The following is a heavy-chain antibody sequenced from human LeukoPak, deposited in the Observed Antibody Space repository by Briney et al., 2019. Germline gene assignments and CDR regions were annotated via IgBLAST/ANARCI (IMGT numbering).Heavy chain of an antibody. J-gene: IGHJ4*02. Sequence: SETLSLTCTVSGGSISSYYWSWIRQPPGKGLEWIGYIYYSGSTNYNPSLKSRVTISVDTSKNQFSLKLSSVTAADTAVYYCARGGLQGYWGQGTLVTVSS. CDR1: GGSISSYY. CDR3: ARGGLQGY. D-gene: IGHD3-16*01. CDR2: IYYSGST. V-gene: IGHV4-59*12.